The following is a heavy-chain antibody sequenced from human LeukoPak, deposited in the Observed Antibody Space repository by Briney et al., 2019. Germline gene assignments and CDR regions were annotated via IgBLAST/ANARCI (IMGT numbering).Heavy chain of an antibody. D-gene: IGHD2-2*01. V-gene: IGHV4-30-2*01. CDR2: IYHSGST. CDR3: ARGVGYCSSTSCYRVQFDP. J-gene: IGHJ5*02. Sequence: TLSLTCTVSGGSISGGGYYWSWIRQPPGKGLEWIGYIYHSGSTYYNPSLKSRVTISVDRSKNQFSLKLSSVTAADTAVYYCARGVGYCSSTSCYRVQFDPWGQGTLVTVSS. CDR1: GGSISGGGYY.